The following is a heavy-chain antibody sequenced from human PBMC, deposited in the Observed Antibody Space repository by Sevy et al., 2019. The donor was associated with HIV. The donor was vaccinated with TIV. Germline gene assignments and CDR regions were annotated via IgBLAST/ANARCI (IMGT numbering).Heavy chain of an antibody. CDR2: ISDYNIET. CDR1: GYTFTSYG. J-gene: IGHJ4*02. V-gene: IGHV1-18*03. D-gene: IGHD7-27*01. Sequence: ASVKVSCKASGYTFTSYGICWVRQAPGQGLEWMGWISDYNIETNYAQKFQGRVTMTTDTSTSTAYMELRSLRSDDMAVYYCARVLWGSGYFDYWGQGTLVTVSS. CDR3: ARVLWGSGYFDY.